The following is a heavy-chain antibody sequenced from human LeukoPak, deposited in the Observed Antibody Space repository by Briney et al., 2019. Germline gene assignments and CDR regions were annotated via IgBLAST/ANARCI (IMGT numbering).Heavy chain of an antibody. CDR1: GDSVSSNSAA. CDR3: ARTNYYYDSSAYFPSMDV. CDR2: TYYRSKWSN. J-gene: IGHJ6*02. Sequence: SQTLPLTCAISGDSVSSNSAAWNWIRQSPSRGLEWLGRTYYRSKWSNDYAVSVKSRITINPDTSKDQFSLQLNSVTPEDTAVYYCARTNYYYDSSAYFPSMDVWGQGTTVTVSS. D-gene: IGHD3-22*01. V-gene: IGHV6-1*01.